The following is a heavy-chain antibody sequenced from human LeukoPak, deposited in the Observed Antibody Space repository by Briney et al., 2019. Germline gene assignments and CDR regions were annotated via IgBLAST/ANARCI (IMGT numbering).Heavy chain of an antibody. Sequence: SETLSLTCTVSGYSISSGYYWGWIRQPPGKGLEWIGSIYHSGSTYYNPSLKSRVTISVDTSKNQFSLKLSSVTAADTAVYYCARHSLDGSGCSMDVWGKGTTVTVSS. V-gene: IGHV4-38-2*02. D-gene: IGHD3-10*01. CDR2: IYHSGST. CDR3: ARHSLDGSGCSMDV. J-gene: IGHJ6*03. CDR1: GYSISSGYY.